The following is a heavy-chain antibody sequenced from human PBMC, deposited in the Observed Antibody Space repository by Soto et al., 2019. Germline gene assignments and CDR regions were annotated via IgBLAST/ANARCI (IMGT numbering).Heavy chain of an antibody. CDR1: GFTSSNAH. J-gene: IGHJ4*02. V-gene: IGHV3-15*01. CDR2: IRSKSDDGTT. D-gene: IGHD3-16*01. CDR3: TSQPLFGGYSYYFDY. Sequence: GSLRLSCVVSGFTSSNAHMSWVRQPPGKGLEWVGRIRSKSDDGTTAYAAPVKGRFTISRDDSKNTVYLQMSSLKTEDTAVYYCTSQPLFGGYSYYFDYWGQGALVTVSS.